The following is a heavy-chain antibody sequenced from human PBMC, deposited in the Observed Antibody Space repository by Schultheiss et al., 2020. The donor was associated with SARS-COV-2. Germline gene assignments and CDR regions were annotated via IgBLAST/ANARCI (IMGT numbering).Heavy chain of an antibody. J-gene: IGHJ6*02. Sequence: ASVKVSCKASGYTFTSYGISWVRQAPGQGLEWMGWISAYSGNTNYAQKFQGWVTMTRDTSISTAYMELSRLRSDDTAVYYCARDGGEDGNRQTGVGYYYYYYGMDVWGQGTTVTVSS. D-gene: IGHD1-14*01. V-gene: IGHV1-18*01. CDR2: ISAYSGNT. CDR1: GYTFTSYG. CDR3: ARDGGEDGNRQTGVGYYYYYYGMDV.